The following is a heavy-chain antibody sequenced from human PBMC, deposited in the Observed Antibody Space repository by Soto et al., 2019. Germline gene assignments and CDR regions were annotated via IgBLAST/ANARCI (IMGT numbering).Heavy chain of an antibody. J-gene: IGHJ5*02. CDR1: GYGFTTHG. CDR3: ARVFSSRYYPPDWLDP. CDR2: ITTYSGHT. D-gene: IGHD6-13*01. Sequence: ASVKVSCKASGYGFTTHGITWVRQAPGQGLEWMGLITTYSGHTSYSPSLQGRVSMTRDTATSTAYMELKSLRADDTAVYYCARVFSSRYYPPDWLDPCGQGTVLTVYS. V-gene: IGHV1-18*01.